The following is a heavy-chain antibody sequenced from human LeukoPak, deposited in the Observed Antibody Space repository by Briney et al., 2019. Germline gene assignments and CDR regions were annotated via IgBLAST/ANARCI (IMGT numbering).Heavy chain of an antibody. V-gene: IGHV3-7*01. D-gene: IGHD7-27*01. CDR1: GFSFSDSW. CDR3: ATYTHWVAGDV. J-gene: IGHJ6*02. CDR2: IKKDGSVK. Sequence: GGSLRLSCVASGFSFSDSWMSWVRQAPGKGLEWVADIKKDGSVKDYVDSVKGRFTIARDNAKNSLYLQRDSLRAEDTAVYYCATYTHWVAGDVWGQGATVSVSS.